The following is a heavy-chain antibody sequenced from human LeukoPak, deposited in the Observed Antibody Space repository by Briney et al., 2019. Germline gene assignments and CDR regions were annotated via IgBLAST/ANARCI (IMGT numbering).Heavy chain of an antibody. D-gene: IGHD2-15*01. J-gene: IGHJ4*02. Sequence: RGSLRDSRAQSGYTFSQYHMRWVCQPAGKGLEWVSTIGTAGAAYYPGSVKGRFIISRENAKNSFYLQINTLRAGDTAVYYCASVALYSWPFDYWGQGTLVSVSS. CDR2: IGTAGAA. V-gene: IGHV3-13*01. CDR1: GYTFSQYH. CDR3: ASVALYSWPFDY.